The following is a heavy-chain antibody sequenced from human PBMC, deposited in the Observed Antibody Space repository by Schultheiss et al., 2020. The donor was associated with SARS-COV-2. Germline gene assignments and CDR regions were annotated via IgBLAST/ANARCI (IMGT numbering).Heavy chain of an antibody. Sequence: SETLSLTCAVYGGSFSGYYWSWIRQPPGKGLEWIGYIYYSGSTYYNPSLKSRVTISVDTSKNQFSLKLSSVTAADTAVYYCAREPTSMTVAPNTHFDYWGQGTLVTVSS. J-gene: IGHJ4*02. D-gene: IGHD6-19*01. CDR1: GGSFSGYY. V-gene: IGHV4-34*11. CDR3: AREPTSMTVAPNTHFDY. CDR2: IYYSGST.